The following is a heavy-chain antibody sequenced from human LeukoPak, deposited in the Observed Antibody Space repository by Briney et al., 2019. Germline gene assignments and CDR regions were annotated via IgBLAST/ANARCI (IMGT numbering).Heavy chain of an antibody. Sequence: PGGSLRLSCAASGFTFSTYGMHWVRQAPGKGLQWVAVIRYDGSNKNYGDSVKGRFTISRDNSKNTLYLQMNSLRAEDTALYYCARSAAGTYYWGQGTLVTVSS. J-gene: IGHJ4*02. CDR3: ARSAAGTYY. D-gene: IGHD1-1*01. CDR2: IRYDGSNK. CDR1: GFTFSTYG. V-gene: IGHV3-33*01.